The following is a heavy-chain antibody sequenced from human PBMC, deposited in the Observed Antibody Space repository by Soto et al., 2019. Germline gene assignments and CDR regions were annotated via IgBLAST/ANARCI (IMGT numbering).Heavy chain of an antibody. CDR2: IWYDGSNK. J-gene: IGHJ6*02. CDR1: GFTFSSYG. Sequence: GSLRLSCAASGFTFSSYGMHWVRQAPGKGLEWVAVIWYDGSNKYYADSVKGRFTISRDNSKNTLYLQMNSLRAEDTAVYYCARDRWELLGSGGMDVWGQGTTVTVSS. D-gene: IGHD1-26*01. V-gene: IGHV3-33*01. CDR3: ARDRWELLGSGGMDV.